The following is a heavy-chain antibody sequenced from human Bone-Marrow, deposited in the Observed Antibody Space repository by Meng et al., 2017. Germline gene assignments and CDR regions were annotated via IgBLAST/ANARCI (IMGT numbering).Heavy chain of an antibody. D-gene: IGHD5-18*01. CDR2: INPSGGST. CDR3: ARAPDTAMVTGWFDP. CDR1: GYTFTSYY. J-gene: IGHJ5*02. Sequence: ASVKVSCKASGYTFTSYYMHWVRQAPGQGLEWMGIINPSGGSTSYAQKFQGRVTMTRGTSTSTVYMELSSLRSEDTAVYYCARAPDTAMVTGWFDPWGQGTLVTVSS. V-gene: IGHV1-46*01.